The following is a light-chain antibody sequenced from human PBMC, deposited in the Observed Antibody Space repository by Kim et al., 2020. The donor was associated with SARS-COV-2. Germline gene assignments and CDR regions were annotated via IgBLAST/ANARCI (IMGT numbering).Light chain of an antibody. Sequence: VTISCTGSSSNIGAGHDVHWYQQLPGTAPKLLIYGNSNRPSGVPDRFSGSKSGTSASLAITGLQAEDEADYYCQSYDSSLSGRGVFGGGTKLTVL. J-gene: IGLJ2*01. CDR1: SSNIGAGHD. CDR3: QSYDSSLSGRGV. V-gene: IGLV1-40*01. CDR2: GNS.